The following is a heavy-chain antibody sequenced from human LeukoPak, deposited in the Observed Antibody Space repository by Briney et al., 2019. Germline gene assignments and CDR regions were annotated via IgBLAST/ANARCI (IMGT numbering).Heavy chain of an antibody. CDR3: AKGDDYGANTRLPKYNWFDP. V-gene: IGHV3-30*02. Sequence: GGSLRLSCAASGFSFSSCAMHWVRQAPGKGLEWVAFIRYDGNNKYYADSMKGRFTISRDNSKDTLYLQMSSLRAEDTAVYYCAKGDDYGANTRLPKYNWFDPWGQGTLVTVSS. D-gene: IGHD4-23*01. CDR1: GFSFSSCA. J-gene: IGHJ5*02. CDR2: IRYDGNNK.